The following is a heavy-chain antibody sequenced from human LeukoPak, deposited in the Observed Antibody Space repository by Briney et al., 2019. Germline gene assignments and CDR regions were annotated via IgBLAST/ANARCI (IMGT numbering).Heavy chain of an antibody. CDR3: ARGAGVWQQLLDAFDI. CDR2: TYYRSKWYN. J-gene: IGHJ3*02. Sequence: SQTLSLTCAISGDSVSSNSAAWNWIRQSPSRGLEWLGRTYYRSKWYNDYAVSVKSRITINPDTSKNQFSLQLNSVTPEDTAVYYCARGAGVWQQLLDAFDIWGQGTMVTVSS. V-gene: IGHV6-1*01. CDR1: GDSVSSNSAA. D-gene: IGHD6-13*01.